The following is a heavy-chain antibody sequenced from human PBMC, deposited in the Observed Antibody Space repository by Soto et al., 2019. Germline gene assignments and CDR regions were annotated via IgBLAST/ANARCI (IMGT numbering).Heavy chain of an antibody. CDR1: GGSLSGYY. D-gene: IGHD2-2*01. CDR3: ARGVYCSSTSCYWGMGV. V-gene: IGHV4-34*01. Sequence: QVQLQQWGAGLLKPSETLSLTCAVYGGSLSGYYWSWIRQPPGKGLEWIGEINHSGSTNYNPSLKSRVTISVDTSKNQFSLKLSSMTAADTAVYYCARGVYCSSTSCYWGMGVWGQGTTVTVSS. CDR2: INHSGST. J-gene: IGHJ6*02.